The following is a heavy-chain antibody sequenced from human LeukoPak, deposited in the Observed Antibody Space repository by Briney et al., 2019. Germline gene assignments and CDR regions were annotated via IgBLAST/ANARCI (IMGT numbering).Heavy chain of an antibody. CDR2: IHPSGML. V-gene: IGHV4-31*03. J-gene: IGHJ4*02. CDR3: SRGLDSRKLGY. CDR1: VASFNSDDQY. D-gene: IGHD3-22*01. Sequence: PSETLSLTCTVSVASFNSDDQYWNWIRQTPGKGLEWTGSIHPSGMLYNNPPLESRVTMSRDTSKNQFSLNLNSVTAADTAVYFCSRGLDSRKLGYWGQGILVTVSS.